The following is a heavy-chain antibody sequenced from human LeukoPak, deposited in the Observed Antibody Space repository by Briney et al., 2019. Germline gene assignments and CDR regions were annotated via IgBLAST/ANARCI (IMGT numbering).Heavy chain of an antibody. D-gene: IGHD2-2*01. CDR3: ARGADIVVVPAAHFDY. Sequence: PSETLSLTCAVYGGSFSGYYWSWIRQPRGKGLEWIGEINHSGSTNYNPSLKSRVTISVDTSKNQFSLKLSSVTAADTAVYYCARGADIVVVPAAHFDYWGQGTLLTVSP. V-gene: IGHV4-34*01. J-gene: IGHJ4*02. CDR1: GGSFSGYY. CDR2: INHSGST.